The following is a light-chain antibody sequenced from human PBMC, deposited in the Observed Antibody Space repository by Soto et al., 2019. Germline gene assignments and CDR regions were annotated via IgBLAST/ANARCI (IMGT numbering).Light chain of an antibody. V-gene: IGKV3-20*01. J-gene: IGKJ1*01. CDR2: GAS. Sequence: EIVLTQSPGSLSLSPGERATLSCRASQSVDSSFFAWYQQKPGQAPRLLIYGASNRATGIPDRFSGRGSGTDFTLTISRLEPEDFAVYYWNQYVSSVTFGQGTKVEIK. CDR3: NQYVSSVT. CDR1: QSVDSSF.